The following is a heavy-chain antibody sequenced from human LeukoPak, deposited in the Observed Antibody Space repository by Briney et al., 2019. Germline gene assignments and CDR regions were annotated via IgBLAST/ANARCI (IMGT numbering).Heavy chain of an antibody. CDR2: IVVGSGNT. CDR1: GFTFTSSA. CDR3: AAGIAVAAQLDY. D-gene: IGHD6-19*01. J-gene: IGHJ4*02. Sequence: GASVKVSCKASGFTFTSSAMQWVRQARGQRLEWRGWIVVGSGNTNYAQKFQERVTITRDMSTSTAYMELSSLRSEDTAVYYCAAGIAVAAQLDYWGQGTLVAVSS. V-gene: IGHV1-58*02.